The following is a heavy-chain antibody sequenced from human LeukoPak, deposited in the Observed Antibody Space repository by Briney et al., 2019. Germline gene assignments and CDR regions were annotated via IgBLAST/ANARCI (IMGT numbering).Heavy chain of an antibody. CDR3: ARDLGALYYYGMDV. CDR1: GFTFSDYF. D-gene: IGHD4/OR15-4a*01. Sequence: GGSLRLSCASSGFTFSDYFMSWIRQAPGKGLEWISYISGTGNTIYYADSVKGRFTISRDNADNPLFLQVNSLRAEDTAVYYCARDLGALYYYGMDVWGQGTTVTVSS. V-gene: IGHV3-11*01. CDR2: ISGTGNTI. J-gene: IGHJ6*02.